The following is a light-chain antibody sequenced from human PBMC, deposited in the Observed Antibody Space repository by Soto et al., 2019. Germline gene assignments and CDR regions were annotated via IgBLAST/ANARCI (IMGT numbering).Light chain of an antibody. CDR3: ASWDDGLNDWV. CDR1: SSNIGTNN. CDR2: NNN. Sequence: QSVLTQPPSASGTPGQRVTISCSGSSSNIGTNNVNWYQQLPGTAPKLLIYNNNQRPSGVPDRFSGSKSGTSASLAISGLQSEDEADYYCASWDDGLNDWVFGGGTKLTVL. J-gene: IGLJ3*02. V-gene: IGLV1-44*01.